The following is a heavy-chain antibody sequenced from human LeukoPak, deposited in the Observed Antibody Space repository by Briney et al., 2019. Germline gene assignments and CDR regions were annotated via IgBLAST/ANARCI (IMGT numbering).Heavy chain of an antibody. J-gene: IGHJ5*02. Sequence: SETLSLTCAVYGGSFSGYYCSWIRQPPGKGLEWIGEINHSGSTNYNPSLKSRVTISVDTSKNQFSLKLSSVTAADTAVYYCARRDALWFRGPGREGHNWFDPWSQGTLVTVSS. CDR1: GGSFSGYY. V-gene: IGHV4-34*01. D-gene: IGHD3-10*01. CDR2: INHSGST. CDR3: ARRDALWFRGPGREGHNWFDP.